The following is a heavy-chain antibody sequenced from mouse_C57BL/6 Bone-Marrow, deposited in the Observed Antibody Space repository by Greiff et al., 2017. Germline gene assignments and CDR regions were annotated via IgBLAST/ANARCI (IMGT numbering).Heavy chain of an antibody. J-gene: IGHJ1*03. CDR3: ARLSTGADWYFDV. Sequence: EVKLVQSGGGLVQPGESLKLSCESTDYEFPSHDMSWVRKTPEKRLELVAAINSDGGSTYYPDTMERRVIISRDNTTNTRYLQMSSLRSEDTALYYCARLSTGADWYFDVWGTGTTVTVSA. V-gene: IGHV5-2*03. D-gene: IGHD1-1*01. CDR2: INSDGGST. CDR1: DYEFPSHD.